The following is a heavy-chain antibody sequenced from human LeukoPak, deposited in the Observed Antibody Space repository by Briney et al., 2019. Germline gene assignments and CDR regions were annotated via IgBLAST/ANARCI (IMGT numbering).Heavy chain of an antibody. V-gene: IGHV4-59*12. CDR2: IYYSGST. CDR3: ARADIVVVPAAIAFDY. J-gene: IGHJ4*02. D-gene: IGHD2-2*01. CDR1: GGSISSYY. Sequence: PSETLSLTCTVSGGSISSYYWSWIRQPPGKGLEWIGYIYYSGSTNYNPSLKSRVTISVDRSKNRFSLKLSSVTAADTAVYYCARADIVVVPAAIAFDYWGQGTLVTVSS.